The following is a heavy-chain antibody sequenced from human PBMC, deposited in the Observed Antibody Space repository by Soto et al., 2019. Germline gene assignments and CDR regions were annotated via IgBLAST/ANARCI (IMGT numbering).Heavy chain of an antibody. CDR3: ARLFYYDSSGFDY. Sequence: QVQLQESGPGLVKPSQTLSLTCTVSGGSISGGGYYWSWIRQHPGKGLEWIGYIYYSGSTYYNPSLKSRVTISVDTSKNQFSLKLSSVTAADTAVYYCARLFYYDSSGFDYWGQGTLVTVSS. CDR1: GGSISGGGYY. V-gene: IGHV4-31*03. D-gene: IGHD3-22*01. J-gene: IGHJ4*02. CDR2: IYYSGST.